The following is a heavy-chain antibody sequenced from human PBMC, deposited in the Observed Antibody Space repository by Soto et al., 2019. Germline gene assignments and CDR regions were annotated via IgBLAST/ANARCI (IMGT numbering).Heavy chain of an antibody. CDR3: AKVLDLYYYDSSGVGGGSFDY. CDR1: GFTFSSYG. Sequence: QVQLVESGGGVVQPGRSLRLSCAASGFTFSSYGMHWVRQAPGKGLEWVAVISYDGSNKYYADSVKGRFTISRDNSENTLYLQMNSLRAEDTAVYYCAKVLDLYYYDSSGVGGGSFDYWGQGTLVTVSS. J-gene: IGHJ4*02. V-gene: IGHV3-30*18. D-gene: IGHD3-22*01. CDR2: ISYDGSNK.